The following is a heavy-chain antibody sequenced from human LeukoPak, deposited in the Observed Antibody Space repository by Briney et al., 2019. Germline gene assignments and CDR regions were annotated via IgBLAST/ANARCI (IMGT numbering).Heavy chain of an antibody. V-gene: IGHV4-30-4*01. CDR2: IYYSGTT. J-gene: IGHJ4*02. D-gene: IGHD3-10*01. Sequence: TPSPTRTVSRGLIRRCVFLLSWGRPPPRPGGGWIGYIYYSGTTYYNPSLKSRVTISVDTSKNQFSLKLTSVTAADTAVYYCARGPYGSGSYYWGQGTLVTVSS. CDR1: RGLIRRCVFL. CDR3: ARGPYGSGSYY.